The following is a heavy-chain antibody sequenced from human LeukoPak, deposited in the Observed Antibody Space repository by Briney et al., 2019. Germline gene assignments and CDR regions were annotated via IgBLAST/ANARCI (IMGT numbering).Heavy chain of an antibody. CDR3: AREVRSIAAYGSPYYFDY. D-gene: IGHD6-13*01. CDR1: GXXFSGYY. J-gene: IGHJ4*02. V-gene: IGHV4-34*01. Sequence: SETLSLTCAVYGXXFSGYYWSWIRQPPXXXXXXXGEINHSGSTNYNPSLKSRVTMSVDTSKNQFSLKLSSVTAADTAVYYCAREVRSIAAYGSPYYFDYWGQGTLVTVSS. CDR2: INHSGST.